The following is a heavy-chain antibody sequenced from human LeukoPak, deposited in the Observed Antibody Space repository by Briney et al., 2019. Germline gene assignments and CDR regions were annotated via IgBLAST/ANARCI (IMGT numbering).Heavy chain of an antibody. J-gene: IGHJ5*02. V-gene: IGHV1-8*01. CDR1: GYTFTSYD. CDR2: MNPNSGNT. CDR3: ARRRRMSSGWYGNWFDP. D-gene: IGHD6-19*01. Sequence: GASVKVSCKASGYTFTSYDINWVRRATGQGLEWMGWMNPNSGNTGYAQKFQGRVTMTRNTSISTAYMELSSLRSEDTAVYYCARRRRMSSGWYGNWFDPWGQGTLVTVSS.